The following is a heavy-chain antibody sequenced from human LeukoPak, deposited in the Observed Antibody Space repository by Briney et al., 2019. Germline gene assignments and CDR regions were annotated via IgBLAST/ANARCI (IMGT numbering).Heavy chain of an antibody. D-gene: IGHD6-13*01. CDR1: GFTFSSYV. CDR3: AREVKKGIAAAGSRDY. CDR2: IYSSGTT. V-gene: IGHV3-53*01. J-gene: IGHJ4*02. Sequence: GGSLRLSCSASGFTFSSYVMHWVRQAPGKGLEWVSIIYSSGTTYYADSVKGRFTISRDNSKNTLYLQMNSLRAEDTAVYYCAREVKKGIAAAGSRDYWGQGTLVTVSS.